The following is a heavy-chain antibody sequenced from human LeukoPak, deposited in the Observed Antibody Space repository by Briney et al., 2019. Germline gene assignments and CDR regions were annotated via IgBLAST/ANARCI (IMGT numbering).Heavy chain of an antibody. V-gene: IGHV1-46*01. CDR2: INPSGGST. D-gene: IGHD6-6*01. Sequence: ASVKVSCKASGYTFTSYYMHWVRQAPGQGLEWMGIINPSGGSTSYAQKFQGRVTMTRDTSTSTVYMELSSLRSEDTAVYYCALAARRGRFDYWGQEPWSPSPQ. CDR1: GYTFTSYY. CDR3: ALAARRGRFDY. J-gene: IGHJ4*01.